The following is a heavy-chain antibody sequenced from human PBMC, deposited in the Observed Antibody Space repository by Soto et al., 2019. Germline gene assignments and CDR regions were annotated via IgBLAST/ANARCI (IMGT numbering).Heavy chain of an antibody. CDR2: IYYSGST. V-gene: IGHV4-61*01. CDR1: GGSVSSGSYY. J-gene: IGHJ6*02. CDR3: ARDEVPDDYGDSLYYYYGMDV. D-gene: IGHD4-17*01. Sequence: SETLSLTCTVSGGSVSSGSYYWSWIRQPPGKGLEWIGYIYYSGSTNYNPSLKSRVTISVDTSKNQFSLKLSSVTAADTAVYYCARDEVPDDYGDSLYYYYGMDVWGQGTTVTVSS.